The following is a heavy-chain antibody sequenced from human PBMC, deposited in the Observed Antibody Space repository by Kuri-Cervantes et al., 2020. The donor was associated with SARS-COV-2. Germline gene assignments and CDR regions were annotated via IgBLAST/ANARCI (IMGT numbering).Heavy chain of an antibody. Sequence: GESLKISCAASGFTFSSYWMSWVRQAPEKGLEWVANIKQDGSEKYYVDSVKGRFTISRDNAKNSLYLQMNSLRAEDTAVYYCAKEYYYESSDSYIDAFDIWGQGTMVTVSS. CDR3: AKEYYYESSDSYIDAFDI. CDR2: IKQDGSEK. D-gene: IGHD3-22*01. J-gene: IGHJ3*02. CDR1: GFTFSSYW. V-gene: IGHV3-7*01.